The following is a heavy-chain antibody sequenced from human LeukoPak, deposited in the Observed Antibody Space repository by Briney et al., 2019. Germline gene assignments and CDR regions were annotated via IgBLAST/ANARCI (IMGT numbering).Heavy chain of an antibody. J-gene: IGHJ4*02. CDR2: INSDGRST. D-gene: IGHD5-18*01. V-gene: IGHV3-74*01. CDR1: GFTFSGYW. Sequence: PGGSLRLSCAASGFTFSGYWMHWVRQAPGKGLLWVSRINSDGRSTSHADSVKGRFTISRDNAKNTLYLQMNSLRAEDTAVYYCARGTGYSVVDYWGQGTLVTVSS. CDR3: ARGTGYSVVDY.